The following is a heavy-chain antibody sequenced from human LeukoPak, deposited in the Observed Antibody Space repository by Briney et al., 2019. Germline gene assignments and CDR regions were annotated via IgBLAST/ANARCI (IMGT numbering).Heavy chain of an antibody. Sequence: GGSLTLSCAASGFTFSSYVMHWVRQAPGKGLEWVAFIRYDGSNKYYADSVKGRFTISRDNSKKTLYLQMNSLRAEDTAFNYFSRVFRDGEKECFAAWGQGILVTVYS. CDR1: GFTFSSYV. CDR2: IRYDGSNK. J-gene: IGHJ5*02. V-gene: IGHV3-30*02. CDR3: SRVFRDGEKECFAA. D-gene: IGHD5-24*01.